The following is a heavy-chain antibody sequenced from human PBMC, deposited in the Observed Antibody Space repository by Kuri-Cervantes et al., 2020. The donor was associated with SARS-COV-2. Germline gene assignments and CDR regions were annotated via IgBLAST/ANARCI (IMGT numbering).Heavy chain of an antibody. Sequence: LSLTCAASGFTFSRYAINWVRQAPGKGLEWISYISGSSSTKYYPDSVKGRFTISRDNGKNSLYLQRTSLNDEDTAVYYCTREGTGMVGLDLWGQGTQVTVSS. CDR3: TREGTGMVGLDL. J-gene: IGHJ5*02. V-gene: IGHV3-48*02. CDR2: ISGSSSTK. D-gene: IGHD5-18*01. CDR1: GFTFSRYA.